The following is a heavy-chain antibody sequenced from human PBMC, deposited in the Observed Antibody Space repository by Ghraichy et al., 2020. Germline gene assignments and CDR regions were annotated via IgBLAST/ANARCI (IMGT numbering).Heavy chain of an antibody. J-gene: IGHJ4*02. CDR2: LHDDGGTT. Sequence: GGSLRLSCVASGFTFSNFAMTWVRQAPGKGLEWVSILHDDGGTTYYADSVKGRFTIFRDTYRNTLYLQMNGLRVEDTAVYYCARDVDFDYWGQGTLVTVSS. CDR1: GFTFSNFA. CDR3: ARDVDFDY. V-gene: IGHV3-23*01.